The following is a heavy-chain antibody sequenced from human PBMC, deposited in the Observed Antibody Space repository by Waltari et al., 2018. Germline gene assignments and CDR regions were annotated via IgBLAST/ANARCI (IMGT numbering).Heavy chain of an antibody. CDR2: INHRGST. CDR1: GGSFSGYY. CDR3: ASQDLNGVSGYYYYMDV. V-gene: IGHV4-34*01. D-gene: IGHD2-8*01. J-gene: IGHJ6*03. Sequence: QVQLQQWGAGLLKPSETLSLTCAVYGGSFSGYYWSWIRQPPGKGLEWIGEINHRGSTNYNPSLKSRVTISVDTSKNQFSLKLSSVTAADTAVYYCASQDLNGVSGYYYYMDVWGKGTTVTVSS.